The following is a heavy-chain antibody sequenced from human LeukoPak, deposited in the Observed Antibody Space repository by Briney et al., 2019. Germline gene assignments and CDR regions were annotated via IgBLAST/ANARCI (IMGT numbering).Heavy chain of an antibody. CDR2: IKQDGSEK. V-gene: IGHV3-7*04. CDR3: ARAMGDYGDFNWFDP. J-gene: IGHJ5*02. CDR1: GFTFSSYW. D-gene: IGHD4-17*01. Sequence: PGGSLRLSCAASGFTFSSYWMSWVRQAPGKGLEWVANIKQDGSEKYYVDSVKGRFTISRDNAKNSLYLQMNSLRAEDTAVYYCARAMGDYGDFNWFDPWGQGNLVTVSS.